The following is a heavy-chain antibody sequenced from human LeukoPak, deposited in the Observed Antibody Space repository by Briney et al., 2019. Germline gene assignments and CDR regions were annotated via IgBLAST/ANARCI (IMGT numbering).Heavy chain of an antibody. D-gene: IGHD2-21*02. Sequence: GGSLRLSCAASGFTFSSYGMSWVRQAPGKGLEWVSVISYGGHTTFYADSVKGRFTISRDNSKHTLYLQMNSLRVADTAVYYCATEESSVAYCGGDCYSSADYWGQGTLVTVSS. CDR3: ATEESSVAYCGGDCYSSADY. CDR1: GFTFSSYG. CDR2: ISYGGHTT. V-gene: IGHV3-23*01. J-gene: IGHJ4*02.